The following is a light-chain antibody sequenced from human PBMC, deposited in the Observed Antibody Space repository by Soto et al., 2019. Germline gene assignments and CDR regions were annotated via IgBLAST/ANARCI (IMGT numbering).Light chain of an antibody. Sequence: QSVLTQPPSASGTPGQRVTISCSGSSSNIGSNYVYWYQQLPGTAPKLLIYRNNQRPSGVPDRFSGSKSGTSASLAISGLRSGDEADYYCAAWDDSLSARYVFGTGTKLTVL. V-gene: IGLV1-47*01. CDR3: AAWDDSLSARYV. J-gene: IGLJ1*01. CDR2: RNN. CDR1: SSNIGSNY.